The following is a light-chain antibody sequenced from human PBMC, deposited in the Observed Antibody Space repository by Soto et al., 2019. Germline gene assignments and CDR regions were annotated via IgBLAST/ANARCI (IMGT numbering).Light chain of an antibody. CDR1: QSVSNNY. CDR2: GAS. Sequence: EIVLTQSPGTLSLSPGERATLSCRAIQSVSNNYLAWYQQKPGQAPRLLIYGASSRATGIPDRFSGSGSGTDFTLIINRLEPEDVAIYYCQQYGGSPRITFGQGTRLEIK. CDR3: QQYGGSPRIT. J-gene: IGKJ5*01. V-gene: IGKV3-20*01.